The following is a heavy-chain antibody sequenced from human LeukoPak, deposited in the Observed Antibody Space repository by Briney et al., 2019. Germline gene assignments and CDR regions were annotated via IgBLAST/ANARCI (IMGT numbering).Heavy chain of an antibody. CDR2: ISYDGSNK. V-gene: IGHV3-30*04. J-gene: IGHJ4*02. CDR3: ARDRGDYYDSSGYWYYFDY. D-gene: IGHD3-22*01. CDR1: GFTFSSYA. Sequence: GGSLRLSCAASGFTFSSYAMHWVRQAPGKGLEGGAVISYDGSNKYYADSVKGRFTISRDNSKNTLYLQMNSLRAEDTAVYYCARDRGDYYDSSGYWYYFDYWGQGTLVTVSS.